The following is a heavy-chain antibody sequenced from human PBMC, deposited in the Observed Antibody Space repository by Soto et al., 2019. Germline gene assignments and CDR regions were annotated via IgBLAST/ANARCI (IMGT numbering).Heavy chain of an antibody. Sequence: SETLSLTCAVYGGSFSCYYWSWIRQPPGKGLEWIGEINHSGSTNYNPSLKSRVTISVDTSKNQFSLKLSSVTAADTAVYYCARGVRGDFWSGYRLGRGMDVWGQGTTVTVSS. CDR3: ARGVRGDFWSGYRLGRGMDV. D-gene: IGHD3-3*01. J-gene: IGHJ6*02. V-gene: IGHV4-34*01. CDR1: GGSFSCYY. CDR2: INHSGST.